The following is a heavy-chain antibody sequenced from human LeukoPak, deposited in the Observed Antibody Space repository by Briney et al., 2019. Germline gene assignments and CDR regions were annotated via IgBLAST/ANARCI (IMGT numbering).Heavy chain of an antibody. V-gene: IGHV4-31*03. D-gene: IGHD3-3*01. Sequence: PSETLSLTCTVSGGSISSGGYYWSWVRQHPGRGLEWIGYIYYSGSTYYNPSLKSRVTISVDTSKNQFSLKLSSVTAADTTVYYCARGGNDFWSGYDGAYYYMDVWGKGTTVTVSS. CDR2: IYYSGST. CDR1: GGSISSGGYY. J-gene: IGHJ6*03. CDR3: ARGGNDFWSGYDGAYYYMDV.